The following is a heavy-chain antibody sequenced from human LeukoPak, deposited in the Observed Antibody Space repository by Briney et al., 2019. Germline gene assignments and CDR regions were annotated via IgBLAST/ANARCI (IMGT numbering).Heavy chain of an antibody. CDR2: IYSDGSST. J-gene: IGHJ3*02. V-gene: IGHV3-74*01. CDR1: GFTFSNYW. D-gene: IGHD3-10*01. Sequence: GGSLRLSCAASGFTFSNYWMHWVRQAPGKGLVWVSRIYSDGSSTNYADSVKGRVTISRDNAKNTLYLQMNSLRAEDTAVYYCARGSGVNAFDIWGQGTMVTVFS. CDR3: ARGSGVNAFDI.